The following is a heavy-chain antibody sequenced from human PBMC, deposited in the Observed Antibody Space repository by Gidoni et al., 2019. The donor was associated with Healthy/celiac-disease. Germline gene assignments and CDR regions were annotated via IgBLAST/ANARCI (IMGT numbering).Heavy chain of an antibody. CDR1: GFAFSSDA. CDR2: IGGAGDKT. J-gene: IGHJ4*02. CDR3: ATDRLNGYFDY. D-gene: IGHD2-8*01. Sequence: EVQLLVSGGGLVRPGGALRLACAASGFAFSSDAMTWVRQAPGKGLEGVSAIGGAGDKTYYADSVKGRFTISRDNSKNTLYLQMNSLRAEDTAVYYCATDRLNGYFDYWGQGTLVTVSS. V-gene: IGHV3-23*01.